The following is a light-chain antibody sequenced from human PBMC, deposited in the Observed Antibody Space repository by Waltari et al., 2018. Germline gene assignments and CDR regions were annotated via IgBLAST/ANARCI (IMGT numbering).Light chain of an antibody. CDR3: QQSYSIHRT. CDR1: QSIGSS. J-gene: IGKJ1*01. Sequence: DIQMTQSPPSLSASAGDRVTITCRASQSIGSSLNWYQQKPGKAPKLLIFGASSLQSGVPSRFSGSGSGTDFTLSVSSLQPEDFATYYCQQSYSIHRTFGQGTKVEIK. CDR2: GAS. V-gene: IGKV1-39*01.